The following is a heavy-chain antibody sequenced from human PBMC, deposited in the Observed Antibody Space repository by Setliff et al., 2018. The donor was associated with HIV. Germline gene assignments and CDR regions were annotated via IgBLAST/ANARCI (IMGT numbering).Heavy chain of an antibody. CDR1: GYSISSGYY. D-gene: IGHD6-19*01. Sequence: SETLSLTCDVSGYSISSGYYWGWIRQPPGKGLEWIANIYHNGNTHYNPSVKSRVTISVDTSKNQFSLNLSSVTAADTAVYYCARAVSHVDYWGQGTLVTVSS. CDR2: IYHNGNT. CDR3: ARAVSHVDY. J-gene: IGHJ4*02. V-gene: IGHV4-38-2*01.